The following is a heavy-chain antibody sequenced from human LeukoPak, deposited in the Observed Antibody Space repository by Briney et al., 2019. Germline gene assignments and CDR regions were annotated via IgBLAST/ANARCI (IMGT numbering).Heavy chain of an antibody. V-gene: IGHV4-59*08. CDR2: IYYSGST. D-gene: IGHD6-6*01. CDR3: ARLGVRYSTSSWWFDP. Sequence: SETLSLTCTVSGGSINSYYWSWIRQPPGKGLEWIGYIYYSGSTNYSPSLKSRVTISVDTSTNQFSLKLSSVTAADTAVYYCARLGVRYSTSSWWFDPWGQGTLVTVSS. J-gene: IGHJ5*02. CDR1: GGSINSYY.